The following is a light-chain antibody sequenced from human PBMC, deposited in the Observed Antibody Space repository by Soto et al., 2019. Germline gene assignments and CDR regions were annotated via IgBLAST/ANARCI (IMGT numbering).Light chain of an antibody. CDR3: MQALQTPFT. Sequence: DIVMTQSPLSLPVTPGEPASISCRSSQSLLHSNGYNYLDWYLQKPGQSPQLLIYLGSNRASGVPDRFSGSGSGTDFTLKISRVAAEDVGVYYCMQALQTPFTFGGGTKVEI. CDR2: LGS. CDR1: QSLLHSNGYNY. J-gene: IGKJ4*01. V-gene: IGKV2-28*01.